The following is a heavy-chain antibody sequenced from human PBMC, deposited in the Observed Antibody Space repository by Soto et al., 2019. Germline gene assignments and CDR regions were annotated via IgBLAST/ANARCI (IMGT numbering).Heavy chain of an antibody. CDR1: GGSITTNGHY. D-gene: IGHD6-19*01. V-gene: IGHV4-31*03. CDR3: AREQWGFDS. CDR2: IYYTGNS. J-gene: IGHJ4*02. Sequence: QVQLQESGPELVKPSQTLSLTCSVSGGSITTNGHYWTWIRQPPGQGLEWIAYIYYTGNSYLNPSLKSRLSISVDTSKNQFSLELRSVTAADTAVYYCAREQWGFDSWGQGTLVTVSS.